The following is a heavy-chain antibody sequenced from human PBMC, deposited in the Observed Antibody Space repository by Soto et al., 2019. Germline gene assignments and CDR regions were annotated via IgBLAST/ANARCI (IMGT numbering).Heavy chain of an antibody. CDR2: IIPIFGTT. D-gene: IGHD2-15*01. CDR1: GGTFSSYA. V-gene: IGHV1-69*12. J-gene: IGHJ2*01. CDR3: ARVVTVVKSFHYWYFVL. Sequence: QVQLVQSGAEVKKPGSSVKVSCKASGGTFSSYAISWVRQAPGQGLEWMGGIIPIFGTTNYAQKFQGRVTITADESTSTAYMELSSLRSEDTAMYYCARVVTVVKSFHYWYFVLWGRGTLVIVSS.